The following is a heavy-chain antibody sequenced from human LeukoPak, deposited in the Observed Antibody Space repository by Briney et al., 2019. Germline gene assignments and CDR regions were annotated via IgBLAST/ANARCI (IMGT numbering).Heavy chain of an antibody. D-gene: IGHD1-26*01. CDR2: TYYRSKWYN. J-gene: IGHJ5*02. CDR3: ARDQELSWHQYRWRRRINWFDP. Sequence: SQTLSLTCAISGDSVSSNSAAWNWIRQSPSRGLEWLGRTYYRSKWYNDYAVSVKSRITINPDTSKNQFSLQPNSVTPEDTAVYYCARDQELSWHQYRWRRRINWFDPWGQGTLVTVSS. V-gene: IGHV6-1*01. CDR1: GDSVSSNSAA.